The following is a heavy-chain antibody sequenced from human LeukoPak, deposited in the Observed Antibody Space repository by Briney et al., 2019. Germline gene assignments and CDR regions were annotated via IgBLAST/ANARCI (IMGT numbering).Heavy chain of an antibody. J-gene: IGHJ4*02. CDR1: GCSISSYY. CDR3: ARERRDGYNRAVDY. Sequence: PSETLSLTCTVSGCSISSYYWSWIRQPPGKGLEWIGYIYYSGSTNYNPSLKSRVTISVDTSKNQFSLKLSSVTAADTAVYYCARERRDGYNRAVDYWGQGTLVSVSS. V-gene: IGHV4-59*01. CDR2: IYYSGST. D-gene: IGHD5-24*01.